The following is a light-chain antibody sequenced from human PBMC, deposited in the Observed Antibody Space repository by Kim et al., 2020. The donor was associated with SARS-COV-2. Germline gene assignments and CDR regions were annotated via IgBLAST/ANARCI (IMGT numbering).Light chain of an antibody. CDR3: QVWDSSVV. CDR1: NIGSKN. J-gene: IGLJ2*01. Sequence: SYELTQPLSVSVALGQTARITCGGNNIGSKNVHWYQQKPGQAPVLVIYRDSNRPSGIPERFSGSNSGNTATLTIGRAQAGDEADYYCQVWDSSVVFGGGT. CDR2: RDS. V-gene: IGLV3-9*01.